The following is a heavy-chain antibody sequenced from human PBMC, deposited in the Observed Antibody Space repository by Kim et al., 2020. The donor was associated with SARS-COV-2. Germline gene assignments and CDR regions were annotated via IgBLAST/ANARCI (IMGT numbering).Heavy chain of an antibody. V-gene: IGHV3-74*01. Sequence: SSTYYADSAKGRFTISRDNAKNTLCLQMNSPRVEDTAVYYCTSGASGFDSWGQGTLVTVSS. J-gene: IGHJ5*01. CDR2: SST. D-gene: IGHD3-3*01. CDR3: TSGASGFDS.